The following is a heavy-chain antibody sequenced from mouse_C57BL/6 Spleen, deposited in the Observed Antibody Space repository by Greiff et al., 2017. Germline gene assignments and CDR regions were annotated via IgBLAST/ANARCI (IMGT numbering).Heavy chain of an antibody. Sequence: QVQLKESGAELVRPGASVKLSCKASGYTFTDYYINWVKQRPGQGLEWIARIYPGSGNTYYNEKFKGKATLTAEKSSSTAYMQLSSLTSEDSAVYFCAREGVYGNYGYWGQGTTLTVAS. J-gene: IGHJ2*01. CDR3: AREGVYGNYGY. D-gene: IGHD2-1*01. CDR1: GYTFTDYY. V-gene: IGHV1-76*01. CDR2: IYPGSGNT.